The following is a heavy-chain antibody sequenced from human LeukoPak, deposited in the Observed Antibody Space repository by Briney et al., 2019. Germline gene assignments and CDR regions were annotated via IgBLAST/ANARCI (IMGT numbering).Heavy chain of an antibody. CDR2: ISYDGSNK. CDR1: GFTFSSYA. CDR3: ARRAGDSSHPYDY. D-gene: IGHD2-21*01. V-gene: IGHV3-30*14. Sequence: PGGSLRLSCAASGFTFSSYAMHWVRQAPGKGLEWVAVISYDGSNKYYADSVKGRFTISRDNSKNTLYLQMNSLRAEDTAVYYCARRAGDSSHPYDYWGQGTLVPVSS. J-gene: IGHJ4*02.